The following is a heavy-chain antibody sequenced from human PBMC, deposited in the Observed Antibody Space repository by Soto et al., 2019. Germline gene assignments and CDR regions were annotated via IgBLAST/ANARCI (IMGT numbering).Heavy chain of an antibody. CDR2: IRNRPNNYAT. CDR3: TRGSDTFFWSGKDSGEGYRYYSNMDV. D-gene: IGHD3-3*01. J-gene: IGHJ6*03. CDR1: GFTFSGSA. Sequence: GGSLRLSCAASGFTFSGSAMHWVRQPSGKGLEWVGRIRNRPNNYATEYGASVKGRFTISRDDSKNTAYLHMNSLKTEDTAVYYRTRGSDTFFWSGKDSGEGYRYYSNMDVGGKGTTVTVSS. V-gene: IGHV3-73*01.